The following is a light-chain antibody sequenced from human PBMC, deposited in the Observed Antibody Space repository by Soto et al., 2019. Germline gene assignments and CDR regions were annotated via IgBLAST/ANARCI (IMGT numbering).Light chain of an antibody. J-gene: IGKJ1*01. Sequence: DIVLTQSPGTLSLSPGERATLSCRASQGVSGNLAWYQQKPGQAPRLLIYGASTRATGIPARFSGSGSGTEFTLTISSLQSEDFAVYYCQQYNNWPPWTFGQGTKVDIK. V-gene: IGKV3-15*01. CDR1: QGVSGN. CDR2: GAS. CDR3: QQYNNWPPWT.